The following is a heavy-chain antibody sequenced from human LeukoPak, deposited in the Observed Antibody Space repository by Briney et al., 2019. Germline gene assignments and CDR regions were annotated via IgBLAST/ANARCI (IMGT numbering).Heavy chain of an antibody. V-gene: IGHV3-53*01. Sequence: PXXXXRLSCAASGFTVSSNYINWVRQAPGKGLEWVSVLYSGGDTYYADSVKGRFTVSRDNSKNTLYLQMNSLGAEDTAVYYCARDTSGYCSTSRCYGSWYFDLWGRGTLVTVSS. CDR3: ARDTSGYCSTSRCYGSWYFDL. CDR2: LYSGGDT. CDR1: GFTVSSNY. D-gene: IGHD2-2*01. J-gene: IGHJ2*01.